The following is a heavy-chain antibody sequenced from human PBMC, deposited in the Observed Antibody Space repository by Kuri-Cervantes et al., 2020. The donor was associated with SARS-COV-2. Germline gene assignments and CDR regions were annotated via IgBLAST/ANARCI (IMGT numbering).Heavy chain of an antibody. J-gene: IGHJ4*02. D-gene: IGHD4-17*01. CDR1: GGSISSGDYY. Sequence: LSCTVSGGSISSGDYYWSWIRQPPGKGLEWIGYIYYSGSTYYNPSLKSRVTISVDTSKNQFSLKLSSVTAADTAMYYCARRDTVTTFDYWGQGTLVTVSS. CDR3: ARRDTVTTFDY. V-gene: IGHV4-30-4*08. CDR2: IYYSGST.